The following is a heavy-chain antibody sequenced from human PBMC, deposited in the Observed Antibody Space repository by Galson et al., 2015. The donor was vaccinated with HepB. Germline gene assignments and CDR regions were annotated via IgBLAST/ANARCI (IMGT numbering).Heavy chain of an antibody. D-gene: IGHD4-17*01. CDR2: ISNDGAYT. CDR3: ARDRGDYGDGNWFDP. V-gene: IGHV3-11*05. CDR1: EFTLSDYY. Sequence: SLRLSCAASEFTLSDYYMSWIRQAPGKGLEWISIISNDGAYTNYADSVKGRFTISRDNANNSLFLQMNSLRVGDTAIYYCARDRGDYGDGNWFDPWGQGTLVTVSS. J-gene: IGHJ5*02.